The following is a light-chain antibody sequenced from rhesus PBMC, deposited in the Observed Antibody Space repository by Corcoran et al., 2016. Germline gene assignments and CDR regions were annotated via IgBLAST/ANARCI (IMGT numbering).Light chain of an antibody. Sequence: DIQMTQSPSSLSASVGDRVTITCRASENVNNYLNWYQQKPGKAPKLLIYKASTLQSGVPSRFSGSGSGTDFTLTISSLQSEDFATYYCQQYSSRPLTFGGGTKVELK. V-gene: IGKV1-74*01. CDR2: KAS. CDR1: ENVNNY. J-gene: IGKJ4*01. CDR3: QQYSSRPLT.